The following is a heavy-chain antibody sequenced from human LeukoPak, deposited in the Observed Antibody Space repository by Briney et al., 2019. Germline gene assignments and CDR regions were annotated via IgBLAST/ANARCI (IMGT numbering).Heavy chain of an antibody. CDR2: ISYDGSNK. CDR1: GFPFSSYA. D-gene: IGHD2/OR15-2a*01. Sequence: GRSLRLSCAASGFPFSSYAMHWVRQAPGKGLGWVAFISYDGSNKYYADSVKGRFTISRDNSKNTLYLQMNSLRAEDTAVYYCTRDATYYLRYGYFDYWGQGTLVTVSS. J-gene: IGHJ4*02. CDR3: TRDATYYLRYGYFDY. V-gene: IGHV3-30*04.